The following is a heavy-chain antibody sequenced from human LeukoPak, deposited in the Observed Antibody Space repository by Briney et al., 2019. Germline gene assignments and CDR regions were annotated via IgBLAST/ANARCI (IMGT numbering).Heavy chain of an antibody. CDR2: IYPGDSDT. Sequence: GESLKISCTGSGYSFSNYWIAWVRQMPGKGLEWMGIIYPGDSDTRYSPSFQGQVTISADKSISTAYLQWSSLKASDTAMYYCARRGQRDWFELWGQGTLVTVSS. CDR3: ARRGQRDWFEL. V-gene: IGHV5-51*01. J-gene: IGHJ5*02. CDR1: GYSFSNYW.